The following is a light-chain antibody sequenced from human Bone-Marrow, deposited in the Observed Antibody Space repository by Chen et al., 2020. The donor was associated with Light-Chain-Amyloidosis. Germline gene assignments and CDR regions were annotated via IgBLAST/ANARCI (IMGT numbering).Light chain of an antibody. CDR2: EDD. Sequence: NFMLTQPHSVSESPGKTVIISCTRSSGSIATNYVQWYQQRPGSSPTTVIYEDDQRPSGVPERFSGSLDRSSNSASLTISGLKTEDEADYCCQSYQGSSQGVFGGGTKLTVL. CDR1: SGSIATNY. CDR3: QSYQGSSQGV. J-gene: IGLJ3*02. V-gene: IGLV6-57*01.